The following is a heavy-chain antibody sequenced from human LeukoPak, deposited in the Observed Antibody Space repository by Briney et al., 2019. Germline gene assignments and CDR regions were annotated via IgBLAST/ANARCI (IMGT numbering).Heavy chain of an antibody. CDR1: GFTFSNYW. V-gene: IGHV3-74*01. D-gene: IGHD4-17*01. CDR2: IKYDGSAT. Sequence: PGGSLRLSCAASGFTFSNYWMHWIRQVPGKGLVWVSHIKYDGSATNYADSVKGRFTISRDNAKNTLYLQMNSLRAEDTAVYYCTKKRLNRLGFYYGIDVWGQGTTVTVSS. J-gene: IGHJ6*02. CDR3: TKKRLNRLGFYYGIDV.